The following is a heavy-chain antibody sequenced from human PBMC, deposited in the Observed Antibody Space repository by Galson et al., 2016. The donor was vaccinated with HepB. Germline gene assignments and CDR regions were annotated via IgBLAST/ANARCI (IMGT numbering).Heavy chain of an antibody. J-gene: IGHJ4*02. Sequence: SLRLSCAASGFTFSRYEMNWVRQAPGKGLEWVSYISSSGTTIYYADSVKGRFTISRDNAKNSLYLQVNSLRAEDTAVYYCAREPVRLDDLLTGPPKNPDYWGQGTLVTASS. CDR1: GFTFSRYE. V-gene: IGHV3-48*03. CDR3: AREPVRLDDLLTGPPKNPDY. D-gene: IGHD3-9*01. CDR2: ISSSGTTI.